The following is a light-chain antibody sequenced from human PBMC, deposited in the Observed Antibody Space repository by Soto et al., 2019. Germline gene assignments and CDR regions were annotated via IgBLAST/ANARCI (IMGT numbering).Light chain of an antibody. V-gene: IGKV1-5*01. J-gene: IGKJ1*01. Sequence: DIQMTQSPSTLSASVGDRVTITCRASQSFSRCLAWYQQKPGKAPKLLIYDASTLESGVPSRFSGSGSGTEFTLTISSLQPDDFATYYCQQYNSFSLTFGQGTKVEIK. CDR1: QSFSRC. CDR2: DAS. CDR3: QQYNSFSLT.